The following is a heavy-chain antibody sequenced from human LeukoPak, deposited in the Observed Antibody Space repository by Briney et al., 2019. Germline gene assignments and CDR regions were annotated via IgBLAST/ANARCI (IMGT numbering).Heavy chain of an antibody. D-gene: IGHD2/OR15-2a*01. Sequence: GGSLRLSCAASGFTFSSYSMNWVRQAPGKGLEWVSSISSSSSYIYYADSVKGRFTISRDNAKNSLYLQMNGLRAEDTAVYYCARARMNXXXIWXQGTMVTVSS. V-gene: IGHV3-21*01. J-gene: IGHJ3*02. CDR3: ARARMNXXXI. CDR1: GFTFSSYS. CDR2: ISSSSSYI.